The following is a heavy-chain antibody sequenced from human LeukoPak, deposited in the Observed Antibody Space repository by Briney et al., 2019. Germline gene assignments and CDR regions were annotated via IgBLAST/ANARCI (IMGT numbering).Heavy chain of an antibody. J-gene: IGHJ4*02. CDR1: GGSISSSNW. Sequence: PSETLSLTCAVSGGSISSSNWWSWVRQPPGKGLEWIGEIYHSGSTNYNPSLKSRVTISVDKSKNQFSLKLSSVTAADTAVYYCARVGCSSTSCYFDYWGQGTLVTVSS. CDR3: ARVGCSSTSCYFDY. D-gene: IGHD2-2*01. CDR2: IYHSGST. V-gene: IGHV4-4*02.